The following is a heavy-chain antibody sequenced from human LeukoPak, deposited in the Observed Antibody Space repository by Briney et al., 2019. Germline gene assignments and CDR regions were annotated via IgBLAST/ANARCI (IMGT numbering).Heavy chain of an antibody. V-gene: IGHV1-18*04. CDR3: ARDESYYYGSGSSYSFDY. CDR1: GYTFTSYG. Sequence: ASVKVSCKASGYTFTSYGISWVRQAPGQGLEWMGWISAYNGNTNYAQKLQGRVTMTTDTSTSTAYMELRSLRSDDTAVYYCARDESYYYGSGSSYSFDYWGQGTLVTVSS. CDR2: ISAYNGNT. J-gene: IGHJ4*02. D-gene: IGHD3-10*01.